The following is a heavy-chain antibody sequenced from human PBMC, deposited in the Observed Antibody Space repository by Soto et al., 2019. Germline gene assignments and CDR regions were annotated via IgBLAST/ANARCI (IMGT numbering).Heavy chain of an antibody. CDR2: INHSGST. CDR3: ARGSWGSYVD. D-gene: IGHD1-26*01. V-gene: IGHV4-34*01. Sequence: QVQLQQWGAGLLKPSETLSLTCAVYGGSFSGYYWSWIRQPPGKGLEWIGEINHSGSTNYNPSLKSRVTISVDTSKNQFFLKLSSVTAADTAVYYCARGSWGSYVDWGQGTLVTVSS. CDR1: GGSFSGYY. J-gene: IGHJ4*02.